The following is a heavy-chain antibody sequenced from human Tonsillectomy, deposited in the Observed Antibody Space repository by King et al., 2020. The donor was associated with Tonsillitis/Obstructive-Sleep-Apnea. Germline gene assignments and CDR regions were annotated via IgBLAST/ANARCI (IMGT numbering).Heavy chain of an antibody. V-gene: IGHV3-23*04. J-gene: IGHJ4*02. CDR2: ISGSGGST. D-gene: IGHD2-2*01. CDR1: GFTFSSYA. CDR3: AKDRRVYCSSTSCSPGDY. Sequence: VQLVESGGGLVQPGGSLRLSCAASGFTFSSYAMSWVRQAPGKGLEWVSGISGSGGSTYYADSVKGRFTISRENSKNTLYLQMNSLRAEDTAVYYCAKDRRVYCSSTSCSPGDYWGQGTLVTVSS.